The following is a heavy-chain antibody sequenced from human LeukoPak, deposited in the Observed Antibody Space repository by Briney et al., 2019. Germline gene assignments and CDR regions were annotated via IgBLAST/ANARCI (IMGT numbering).Heavy chain of an antibody. D-gene: IGHD1-14*01. CDR3: ARNKPVLENWFDP. Sequence: PSETLSLTCTVSGGSISSSSYYWGWIRQPPGKGLEWIGSIYYSGSTYYNPSLKSRVTISVDTSKNQFSLKLSSVTAADTAVYYCARNKPVLENWFDPWGQGTLVTVSS. CDR1: GGSISSSSYY. CDR2: IYYSGST. V-gene: IGHV4-39*07. J-gene: IGHJ5*02.